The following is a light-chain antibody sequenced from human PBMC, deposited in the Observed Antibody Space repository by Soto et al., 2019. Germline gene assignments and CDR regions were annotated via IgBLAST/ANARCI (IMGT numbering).Light chain of an antibody. Sequence: QSVLTQPPSASGTPGQRVTISCSGSSSNIGSNAVNWYHQLPGTAPKLLFYSRNQRPSGVPDRFSGSRSGTSASLAISGLQSEDEGTYYCAAWDDSLNGVVFGGGTKLT. J-gene: IGLJ2*01. CDR1: SSNIGSNA. CDR3: AAWDDSLNGVV. V-gene: IGLV1-44*01. CDR2: SRN.